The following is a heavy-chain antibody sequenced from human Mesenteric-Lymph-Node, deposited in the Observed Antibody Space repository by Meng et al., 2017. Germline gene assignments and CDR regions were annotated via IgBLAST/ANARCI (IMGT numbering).Heavy chain of an antibody. D-gene: IGHD3-10*01. V-gene: IGHV4-61*01. Sequence: SETLSLTCTLSGGSFITGSYYWSWIRQPPGKGLEWIGYIYYIGRTNYNHSLKSRVTIAVETSKNKFSMKLSSVTAADTAVYYCARDLDGYYYDSVSFSWFDPWGQGTLVTVSS. CDR3: ARDLDGYYYDSVSFSWFDP. J-gene: IGHJ5*02. CDR2: IYYIGRT. CDR1: GGSFITGSYY.